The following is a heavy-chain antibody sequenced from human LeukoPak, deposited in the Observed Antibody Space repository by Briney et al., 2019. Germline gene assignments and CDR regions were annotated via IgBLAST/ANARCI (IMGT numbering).Heavy chain of an antibody. CDR2: INPNSGGT. CDR3: TRDYSIYYYMDV. CDR1: GYTFTGYY. Sequence: GASVKVSCKASGYTFTGYYMHWVRQAPGQGLEWMGWINPNSGGTNYAQKFQGRVTMTRDTSISTAYMELSRLRSEDTAVYYCTRDYSIYYYMDVWGKGTTVTVSS. V-gene: IGHV1-2*02. J-gene: IGHJ6*03. D-gene: IGHD4-11*01.